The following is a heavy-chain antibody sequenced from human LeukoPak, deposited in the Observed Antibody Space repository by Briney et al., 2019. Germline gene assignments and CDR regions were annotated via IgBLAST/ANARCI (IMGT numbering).Heavy chain of an antibody. CDR1: GDSLNTYY. V-gene: IGHV4-59*01. J-gene: IGHJ5*02. CDR3: ARVVRGVVTSNWFDP. CDR2: VASSGTS. Sequence: SETLSLTCTVSGDSLNTYYWTWIRQTPGKELEWIGFVASSGTSNYNPSLKSRVVISIDTSKNQFSLALTSVTPADTAVYYCARVVRGVVTSNWFDPWSQGTLVSVSS. D-gene: IGHD2-21*02.